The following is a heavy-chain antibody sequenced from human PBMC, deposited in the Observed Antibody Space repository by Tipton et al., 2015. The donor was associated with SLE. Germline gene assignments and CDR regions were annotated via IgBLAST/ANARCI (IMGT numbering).Heavy chain of an antibody. Sequence: TFSRFWMTWVRQAPGKGLEWIASLYFSGITYYNPSLKSRATISVDRSKNDFSLRLTSVTATDTAVYYCARQGFREFDSSFDSWGQGILVTVSS. D-gene: IGHD3-10*01. J-gene: IGHJ5*01. V-gene: IGHV4-39*07. CDR1: TFSRFW. CDR2: LYFSGIT. CDR3: ARQGFREFDSSFDS.